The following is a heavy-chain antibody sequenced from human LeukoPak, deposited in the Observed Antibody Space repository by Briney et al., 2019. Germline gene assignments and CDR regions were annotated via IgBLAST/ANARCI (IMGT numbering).Heavy chain of an antibody. J-gene: IGHJ5*02. V-gene: IGHV5-51*01. CDR3: AKFRFAQQLAIFNP. Sequence: GESLKISCKGSGYTFTTYWIGWVRQVPGKGLEWMGIIYPGTSDTKYSPSFQGQVTISADKSISTAFLQWSSLKASDTAIYYCAKFRFAQQLAIFNPWGQGTLVTVSS. D-gene: IGHD1-1*01. CDR1: GYTFTTYW. CDR2: IYPGTSDT.